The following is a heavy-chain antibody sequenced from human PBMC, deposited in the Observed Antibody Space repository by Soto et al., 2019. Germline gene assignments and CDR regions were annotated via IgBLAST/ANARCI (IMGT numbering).Heavy chain of an antibody. CDR2: ISSSSSTI. D-gene: IGHD4-17*01. J-gene: IGHJ6*02. Sequence: EVQLVESGGGLVQPGGSLRLSCAASGFTFSSYSMNWVRQAPGKGLEWVSYISSSSSTIYYADSEKGRFTISRDNAKNSLYLQMNSLRDEDTAVYYCARDHYGDYYYYYGMDVWGQGTTVTVSS. CDR1: GFTFSSYS. V-gene: IGHV3-48*02. CDR3: ARDHYGDYYYYYGMDV.